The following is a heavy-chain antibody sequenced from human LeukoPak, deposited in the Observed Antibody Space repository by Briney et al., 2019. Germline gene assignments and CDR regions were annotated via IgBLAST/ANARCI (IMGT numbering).Heavy chain of an antibody. CDR2: ISSSDNYL. D-gene: IGHD6-13*01. V-gene: IGHV3-21*01. J-gene: IGHJ4*02. CDR1: GFTFSSYS. CDR3: ARTRIAAAGITFDF. Sequence: GGSLRLSCAASGFTFSSYSMNWVRQAPGKGLEWVSSISSSDNYLYYADSVKGRFTISRDNAKNSLYLQMSSLRAGDTAVYYCARTRIAAAGITFDFWGQGTLVTVSS.